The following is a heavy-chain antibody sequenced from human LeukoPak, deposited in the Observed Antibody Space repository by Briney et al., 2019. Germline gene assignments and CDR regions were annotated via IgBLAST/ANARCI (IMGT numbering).Heavy chain of an antibody. CDR3: ARFALK. J-gene: IGHJ4*02. CDR2: INHSGST. CDR1: GGSFSGYY. V-gene: IGHV4-34*01. Sequence: PSETLSLTCAVYGGSFSGYYWSWIRQPPGKGLEWIGEINHSGSTNYNPSLKSRVTISVDTSKNQFSLKLSSVTAADTAVYYCARFALKWSQGTLVTVYS.